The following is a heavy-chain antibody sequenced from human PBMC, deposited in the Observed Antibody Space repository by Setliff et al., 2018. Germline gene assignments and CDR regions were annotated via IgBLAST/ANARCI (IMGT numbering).Heavy chain of an antibody. CDR2: INQSGSG. D-gene: IGHD1-1*01. V-gene: IGHV4-39*07. CDR1: GGSISSSRYS. Sequence: SETLSLTCSVSGGSISSSRYSWGWIRQPPGKGLEWFGEINQSGSGDYNPSFKGRVTISVDTSKKQFSLTLTSVTAADTALYYCRQAVVGRDVFDIWGQGTVVTVSS. CDR3: RQAVVGRDVFDI. J-gene: IGHJ3*02.